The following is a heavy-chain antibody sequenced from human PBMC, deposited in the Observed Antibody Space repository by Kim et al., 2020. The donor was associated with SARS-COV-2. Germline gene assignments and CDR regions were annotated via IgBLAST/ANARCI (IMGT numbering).Heavy chain of an antibody. CDR1: GFTFSDYY. Sequence: GGSLRLSCAASGFTFSDYYMSWIRQAPGKGLEWVSYISSSSSYTNYADSVKGRFTISRDNAKNSLYLQMNSLRAEDTAVYYCARDRGYSYGPYYFDYWGQGTLVTVSS. CDR2: ISSSSSYT. V-gene: IGHV3-11*06. D-gene: IGHD5-18*01. J-gene: IGHJ4*02. CDR3: ARDRGYSYGPYYFDY.